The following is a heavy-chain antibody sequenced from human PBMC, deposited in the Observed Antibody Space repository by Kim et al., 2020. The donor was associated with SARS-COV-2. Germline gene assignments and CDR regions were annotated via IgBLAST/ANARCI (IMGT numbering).Heavy chain of an antibody. J-gene: IGHJ5*02. Sequence: SETLSLTCAVYGGSFSGYYWSWIRQPPGKGLEWIGEINHSGSTNYNPSLKSRVTISVDTSKNQFSLKLSSVTAADTAVYYCARDPYSSSWYNWFDPWGQGTLVTVSS. V-gene: IGHV4-34*01. CDR1: GGSFSGYY. CDR2: INHSGST. CDR3: ARDPYSSSWYNWFDP. D-gene: IGHD6-13*01.